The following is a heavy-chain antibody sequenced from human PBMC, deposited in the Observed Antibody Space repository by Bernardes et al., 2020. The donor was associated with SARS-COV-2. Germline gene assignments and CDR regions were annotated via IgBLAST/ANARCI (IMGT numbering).Heavy chain of an antibody. J-gene: IGHJ3*02. D-gene: IGHD4-17*01. Sequence: GESLKISCKGSGYSFTSYWIGWVRQMPGKGLEWMGIIYPGDSDTRYSPSFQGQVTISADKSISTAYLQWSSLKASDTAMYYCARQYLYGGTPRDAFDIWGQGTMVTVSS. CDR3: ARQYLYGGTPRDAFDI. CDR1: GYSFTSYW. V-gene: IGHV5-51*01. CDR2: IYPGDSDT.